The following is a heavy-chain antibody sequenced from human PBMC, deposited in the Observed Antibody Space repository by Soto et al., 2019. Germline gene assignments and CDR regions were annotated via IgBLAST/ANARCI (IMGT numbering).Heavy chain of an antibody. J-gene: IGHJ6*02. V-gene: IGHV1-8*01. CDR3: ARVFRCSGGSCYYGMGV. Sequence: ASVKVSCKASGYTFTSYDINWVRQATGQGLEWMGWMNPNSGNTGYAQKFQGRVTMTRNTSISTAYMELSSLRSEDTAVYYCARVFRCSGGSCYYGMGVWGQGATVTVSS. CDR2: MNPNSGNT. CDR1: GYTFTSYD. D-gene: IGHD2-15*01.